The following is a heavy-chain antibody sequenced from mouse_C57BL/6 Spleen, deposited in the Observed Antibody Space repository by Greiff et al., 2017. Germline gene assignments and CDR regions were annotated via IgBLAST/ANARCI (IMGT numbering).Heavy chain of an antibody. J-gene: IGHJ2*01. CDR3: TRKEGITTGFDY. V-gene: IGHV1-15*01. CDR1: GYTFTDYE. D-gene: IGHD1-1*01. CDR2: IDPETGGT. Sequence: QVQLQQSGAELVRPGASVTLSCKASGYTFTDYEMHWVKQTPVHGLEWIGAIDPETGGTAYKQKFKGKAILTADKSSSTAYMELRSLTSEDSAVYYCTRKEGITTGFDYWGQGTTLTVSS.